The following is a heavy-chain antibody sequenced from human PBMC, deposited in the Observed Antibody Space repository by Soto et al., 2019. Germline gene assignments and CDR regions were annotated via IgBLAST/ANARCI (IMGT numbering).Heavy chain of an antibody. Sequence: ASVKVSCKVSGYTLTELSMHLVRQAPGKGLEWMGGFDPEDGETIYAQKFQGRVTMTEDTSTDTAYMELSSLRSEDTAVYYCATAVDTAMARRFDYWGQGALVTGSS. J-gene: IGHJ4*02. CDR2: FDPEDGET. CDR1: GYTLTELS. V-gene: IGHV1-24*01. CDR3: ATAVDTAMARRFDY. D-gene: IGHD5-18*01.